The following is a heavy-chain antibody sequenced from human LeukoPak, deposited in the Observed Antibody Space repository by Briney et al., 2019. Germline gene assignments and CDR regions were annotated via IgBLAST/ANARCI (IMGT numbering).Heavy chain of an antibody. Sequence: GGSLRLSCAASGFTFSSYGMSWVRQAPGKGLEWVANIRQDGGDIHYLDSVKGRFTISRDNAKNSLYLQMNSLRVADTAMYYCVRGGRGERPNYWGQGTLVTVSS. CDR1: GFTFSSYG. J-gene: IGHJ4*02. CDR2: IRQDGGDI. CDR3: VRGGRGERPNY. V-gene: IGHV3-7*01. D-gene: IGHD3-16*01.